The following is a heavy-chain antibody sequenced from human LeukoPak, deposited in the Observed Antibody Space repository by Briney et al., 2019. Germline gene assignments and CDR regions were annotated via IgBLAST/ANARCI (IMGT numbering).Heavy chain of an antibody. J-gene: IGHJ6*03. CDR2: IKQDGSEK. Sequence: PGGSLRLSCAASGFTFSSYWMSWVRQAPGKGLEWVANIKQDGSEKYYVDSVKGRFTISRDNAKNSLYLQMNSLRAEDTAVYYCARGPYASGRSYYYYMDVWGKGTTVTISS. V-gene: IGHV3-7*01. CDR1: GFTFSSYW. D-gene: IGHD3-10*01. CDR3: ARGPYASGRSYYYYMDV.